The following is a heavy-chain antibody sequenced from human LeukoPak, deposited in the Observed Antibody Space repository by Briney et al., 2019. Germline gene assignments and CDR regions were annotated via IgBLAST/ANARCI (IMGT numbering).Heavy chain of an antibody. Sequence: GGSLRLSCAPSGFTVSSNYMSWVRQAPGKGLEWVSVIYSGGSTYYADSVKGRFTISRDNSKNTLYLQMNSLRAEDTAVYYCARGGDIVDNWFDPWGQGTLVTVSS. CDR3: ARGGDIVDNWFDP. CDR2: IYSGGST. J-gene: IGHJ5*02. D-gene: IGHD2-15*01. V-gene: IGHV3-53*01. CDR1: GFTVSSNY.